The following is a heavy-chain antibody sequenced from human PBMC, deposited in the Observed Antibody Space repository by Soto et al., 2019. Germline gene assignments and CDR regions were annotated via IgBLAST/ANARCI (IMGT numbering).Heavy chain of an antibody. CDR1: GFTFSSYA. J-gene: IGHJ4*02. D-gene: IGHD6-13*01. CDR2: ISGSGGST. CDR3: ARRGSSSYFDY. V-gene: IGHV3-23*01. Sequence: EVQLLESGGGLVQPGGSLRLSCAASGFTFSSYAMRWVRQAPGKGLEWVSAISGSGGSTYNADSVKGRFTISRDNSKNTLYLQMNSLRAEDTAVYDCARRGSSSYFDYWGQGTLVTVSS.